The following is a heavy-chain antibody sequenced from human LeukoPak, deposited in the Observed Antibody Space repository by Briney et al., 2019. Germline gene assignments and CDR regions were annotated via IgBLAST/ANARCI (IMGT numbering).Heavy chain of an antibody. V-gene: IGHV4-61*02. CDR2: IYTSEST. CDR3: ARQTGSGLFILP. Sequence: SETLSLTCTVSGDSVSSSSYYWSWIRQPAGKGLEWIGRIYTSESTNYNPSLKSRVTISVDTSRNQFSLRLTSVTAADTAVYYCARQTGSGLFILPGGQGTLVTVSS. J-gene: IGHJ4*02. D-gene: IGHD3/OR15-3a*01. CDR1: GDSVSSSSYY.